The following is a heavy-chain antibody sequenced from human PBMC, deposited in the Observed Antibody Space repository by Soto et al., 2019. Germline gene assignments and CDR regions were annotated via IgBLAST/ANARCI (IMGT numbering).Heavy chain of an antibody. CDR1: GGTFSSYA. J-gene: IGHJ5*02. D-gene: IGHD6-13*01. Sequence: QVQLVQSGAEVKKPGSLVKVSCKASGGTFSSYAISWVRQAPGQGLEWMGGIIPIFGTANYAQKFQGRVTITADESTSTAYMELSSLRSEDTAVYYCARDRPIGRDIAAPFDPWGQGTLVTVSS. CDR2: IIPIFGTA. V-gene: IGHV1-69*01. CDR3: ARDRPIGRDIAAPFDP.